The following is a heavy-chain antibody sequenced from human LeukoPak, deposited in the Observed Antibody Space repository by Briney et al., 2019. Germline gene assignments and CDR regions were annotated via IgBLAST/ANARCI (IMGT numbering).Heavy chain of an antibody. V-gene: IGHV3-23*01. D-gene: IGHD3-10*01. CDR1: GFTFSDYA. CDR2: IGVNGGST. J-gene: IGHJ4*02. CDR3: VKERYGSGSFPYFDY. Sequence: GGSLRLSCAASGFTFSDYAMSWVRQAPEKGLERVSSIGVNGGSTYYADSVKGRFTISRDNSKNTLFLQMNSLRAEDTAVYYCVKERYGSGSFPYFDYWGQGTLVTVSS.